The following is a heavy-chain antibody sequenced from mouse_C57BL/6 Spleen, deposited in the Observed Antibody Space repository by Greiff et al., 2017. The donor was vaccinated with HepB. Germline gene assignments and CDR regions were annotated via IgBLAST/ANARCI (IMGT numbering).Heavy chain of an antibody. CDR2: IDPSDSYT. D-gene: IGHD2-5*01. CDR3: ARGESNYSAWFAY. V-gene: IGHV1-59*01. Sequence: QVQLQQPGAELVRPGPSVKLSCKASGYTFTSYWMHWVKQRPGQGLEWIGVIDPSDSYTNYNQKFKGKATLTVDTSSSTAYMQLSSLTSEDSAVYYCARGESNYSAWFAYWGQGTLVTVSA. J-gene: IGHJ3*01. CDR1: GYTFTSYW.